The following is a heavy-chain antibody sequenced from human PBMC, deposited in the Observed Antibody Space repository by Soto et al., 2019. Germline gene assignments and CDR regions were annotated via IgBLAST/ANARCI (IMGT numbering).Heavy chain of an antibody. CDR1: GFTFSSYE. Sequence: LRLSCAASGFTFSSYEMNWVRQAPGKGLEWVSYISSSGSTIYYADSVKGRFTISRDNAKNSLYLQMNSLRAEDTAVYYCARDRGYCSGGSCYSNDYYYGMDVWGQGTTVTVSS. V-gene: IGHV3-48*03. D-gene: IGHD2-15*01. CDR3: ARDRGYCSGGSCYSNDYYYGMDV. J-gene: IGHJ6*02. CDR2: ISSSGSTI.